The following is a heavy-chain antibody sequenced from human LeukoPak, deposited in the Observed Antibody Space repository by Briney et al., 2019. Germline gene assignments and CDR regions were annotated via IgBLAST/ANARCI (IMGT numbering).Heavy chain of an antibody. CDR2: IYYSGST. V-gene: IGHV4-39*01. CDR3: ASRHYGDYQGHLDY. Sequence: SETLSLTCTVSGGSISSSDYYWGWIRQPPGRGLEWIGSIYYSGSTYYSPSLKSRVTISVDTSKNQFSLKLSSVTAADTAVYYCASRHYGDYQGHLDYWGQGTLVTVSS. CDR1: GGSISSSDYY. J-gene: IGHJ4*02. D-gene: IGHD4-17*01.